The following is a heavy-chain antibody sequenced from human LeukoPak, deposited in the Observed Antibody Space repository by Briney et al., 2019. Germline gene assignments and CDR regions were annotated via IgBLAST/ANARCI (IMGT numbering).Heavy chain of an antibody. V-gene: IGHV3-23*01. CDR3: AKPISGGLAVTADWFHP. J-gene: IGHJ5*01. Sequence: GGSLRLSCAASGFAFSFYAMSWLRQPPGKGLEWGSPINANSGTTSYAASVRGRFTISRDNSKNTLYPQVNTLRADDTATYYCAKPISGGLAVTADWFHPWGQGTLVVVSS. CDR1: GFAFSFYA. D-gene: IGHD6-19*01. CDR2: INANSGTT.